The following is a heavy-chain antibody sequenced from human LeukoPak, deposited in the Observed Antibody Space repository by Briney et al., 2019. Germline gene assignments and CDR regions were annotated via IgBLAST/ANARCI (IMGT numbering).Heavy chain of an antibody. CDR2: ISYDGSNK. J-gene: IGHJ4*02. Sequence: GSLRLSCAASGFTFSSYGMHWVRQAPGKGLEWVAVISYDGSNKYYADSVKGRFTISRDNAKNSLYLQMNSLRAEDTAVYYCARDAEYEQTTYKGFDYWGQGTLVTVSS. CDR3: ARDAEYEQTTYKGFDY. CDR1: GFTFSSYG. V-gene: IGHV3-30*03. D-gene: IGHD1-1*01.